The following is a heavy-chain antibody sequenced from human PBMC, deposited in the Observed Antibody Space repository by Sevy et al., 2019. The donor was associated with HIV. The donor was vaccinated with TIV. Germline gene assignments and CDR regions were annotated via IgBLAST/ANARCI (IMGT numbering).Heavy chain of an antibody. CDR2: IRSNTDGGTT. Sequence: GGSLRLSCAASGLTFTDAWMAWVRQAPGKGLEWVGRIRSNTDGGTTEYAAPLKGRFTISRDDSKNTMYLQMNMLKSADTAVYYCTTDREYSDFKGGFDYWGRGTLVTVSS. V-gene: IGHV3-15*01. D-gene: IGHD4-17*01. J-gene: IGHJ4*02. CDR3: TTDREYSDFKGGFDY. CDR1: GLTFTDAW.